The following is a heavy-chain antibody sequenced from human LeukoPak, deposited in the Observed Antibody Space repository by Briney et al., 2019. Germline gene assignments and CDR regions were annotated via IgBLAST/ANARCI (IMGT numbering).Heavy chain of an antibody. J-gene: IGHJ4*02. CDR2: INGDGRDT. Sequence: GGSLRLSCAASDFSFSTYWMNWVRQARGKGLEWVANINGDGRDTYCVGSVRGRFTISRDNADNSLYLQMNSLRGDDTAVYYCARGVSSAIDWWGQGTLVTVSS. CDR1: DFSFSTYW. D-gene: IGHD3-22*01. V-gene: IGHV3-7*01. CDR3: ARGVSSAIDW.